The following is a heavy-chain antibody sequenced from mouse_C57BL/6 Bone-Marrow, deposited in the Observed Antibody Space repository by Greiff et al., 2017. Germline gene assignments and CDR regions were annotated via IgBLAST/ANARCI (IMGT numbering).Heavy chain of an antibody. CDR2: INPSTGGT. CDR3: ARGGPDY. J-gene: IGHJ2*01. Sequence: VQLQQSGPELVKPGASVKISCKASGYSFTGYYMNWVKQSPEKSLEWIGEINPSTGGTTYNQKFKAKATLTVVKSSSTAYMQLKSLTSEDSAVYYCARGGPDYWGQGTTLTVSS. V-gene: IGHV1-42*01. CDR1: GYSFTGYY.